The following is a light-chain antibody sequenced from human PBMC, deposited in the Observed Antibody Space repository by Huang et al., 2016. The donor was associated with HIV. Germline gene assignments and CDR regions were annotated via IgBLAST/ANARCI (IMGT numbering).Light chain of an antibody. CDR1: ESVSSS. CDR2: GAS. V-gene: IGKV3-15*01. Sequence: EIVMTQSPATLSVSPGERVILSCRASESVSSSLAWYQQKPGQAPRLLIYGASPRASGVPPSVSGSGSGTEFTLTISSLQSADFAVYYCQQYNNWPPLLTFGGGTKVETK. CDR3: QQYNNWPPLLT. J-gene: IGKJ4*01.